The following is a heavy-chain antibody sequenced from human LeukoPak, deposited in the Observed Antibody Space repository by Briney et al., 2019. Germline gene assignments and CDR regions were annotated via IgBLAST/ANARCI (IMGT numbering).Heavy chain of an antibody. CDR1: GFTIDDYA. CDR3: ARSYLAAAGPFDY. J-gene: IGHJ4*02. D-gene: IGHD6-13*01. Sequence: GGSLRLSCAASGFTIDDYAMHWVRQAPGKGLEWVSGISWNSGSIGYADSVKGRFTISRDNAKNSLYLRMNSLRAEDMALYYCARSYLAAAGPFDYWGQGTLVTVSS. CDR2: ISWNSGSI. V-gene: IGHV3-9*03.